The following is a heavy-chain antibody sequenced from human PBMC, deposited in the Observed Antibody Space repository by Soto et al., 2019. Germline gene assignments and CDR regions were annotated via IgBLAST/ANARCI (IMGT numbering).Heavy chain of an antibody. CDR3: AGTTSHYWYYMDV. J-gene: IGHJ6*03. CDR1: GDSVSSNNAA. CDR2: TYYRSRWYN. D-gene: IGHD1-7*01. Sequence: SQTLSLTCAISGDSVSSNNAAWNWIRQSPSRGLEWLGRTYYRSRWYNDYAVSVKSRITVNPDTSKNQFSLQLTTMTPEDTTVDYCAGTTSHYWYYMDVWGKGTTVTVSS. V-gene: IGHV6-1*01.